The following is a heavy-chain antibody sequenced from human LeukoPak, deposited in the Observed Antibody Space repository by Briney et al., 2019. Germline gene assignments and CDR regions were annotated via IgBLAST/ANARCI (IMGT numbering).Heavy chain of an antibody. CDR3: AARFRDGLDI. J-gene: IGHJ3*02. Sequence: GGSLRLSCAASGFPFSTSWLHWVRQAPGKGLVWVSRISGDGGSTEYADSVKGRFAISRDNAKNTLYLQMNSLRAEDTAVYYCAARFRDGLDIWGRGTMVTVSS. V-gene: IGHV3-74*01. CDR2: ISGDGGST. CDR1: GFPFSTSW.